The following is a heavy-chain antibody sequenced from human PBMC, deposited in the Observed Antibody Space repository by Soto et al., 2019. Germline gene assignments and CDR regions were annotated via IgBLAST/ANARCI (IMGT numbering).Heavy chain of an antibody. V-gene: IGHV3-30*03. CDR2: ISYDGSNK. CDR3: VRTSLVVAAATREDY. CDR1: GFTFSSYG. Sequence: GGSLRLSCAASGFTFSSYGMHWVRQAPGKGLEWVAVISYDGSNKYYADSVKGRFTISRDNSKNTLYLQMNSLRAEDTAVYYCVRTSLVVAAATREDYWGQGTLVT. J-gene: IGHJ4*02. D-gene: IGHD2-15*01.